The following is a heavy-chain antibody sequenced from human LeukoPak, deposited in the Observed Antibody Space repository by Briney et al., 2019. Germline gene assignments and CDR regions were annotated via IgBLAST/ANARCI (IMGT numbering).Heavy chain of an antibody. Sequence: GGSLRLSCAASGFTFSSYSMNWVRQAPGKGLEWVSYISSSSSTIYYADSVKGRFTISRDNSKNTLYLQMNSLRAEDTAVYYCARGGSYLSAFDIWGQGTMVTVSS. V-gene: IGHV3-48*01. CDR1: GFTFSSYS. CDR2: ISSSSSTI. J-gene: IGHJ3*02. CDR3: ARGGSYLSAFDI. D-gene: IGHD1-26*01.